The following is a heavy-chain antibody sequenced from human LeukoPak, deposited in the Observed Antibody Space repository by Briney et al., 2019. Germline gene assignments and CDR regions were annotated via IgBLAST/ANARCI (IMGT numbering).Heavy chain of an antibody. CDR1: GYSFTSYW. D-gene: IGHD3-22*01. J-gene: IGHJ4*02. Sequence: GESLRTSCTGSGYSFTSYWISWVRQMPGKGLEWMGRIDPSDSYTNYSPSFEGHVIIPSDKSISTAYLQWSSLMASDTAMYYCATHDPGPYDSSGNLYEWGQGTLVTVSS. CDR2: IDPSDSYT. CDR3: ATHDPGPYDSSGNLYE. V-gene: IGHV5-10-1*01.